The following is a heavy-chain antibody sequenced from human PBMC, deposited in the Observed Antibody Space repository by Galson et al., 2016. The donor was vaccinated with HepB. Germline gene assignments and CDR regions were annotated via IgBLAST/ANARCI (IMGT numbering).Heavy chain of an antibody. Sequence: SVKVSCKASGGTFSSYAFSWVRQAPGQGLEWMGGIIPIFDTANYAQKFQGRVTITADESTSTAYMELSSLRSEDTAVYYCAKTPVVSHRNYYYGMDVWGQGTTVTVSS. CDR3: AKTPVVSHRNYYYGMDV. V-gene: IGHV1-69*13. D-gene: IGHD4-23*01. CDR1: GGTFSSYA. CDR2: IIPIFDTA. J-gene: IGHJ6*02.